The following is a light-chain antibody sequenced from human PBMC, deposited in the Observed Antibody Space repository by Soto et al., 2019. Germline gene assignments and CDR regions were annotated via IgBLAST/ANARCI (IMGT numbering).Light chain of an antibody. CDR1: SSDVGGYNY. CDR3: SSYAGSNNLV. Sequence: QPVLTQPPSASGSPGQSVTISCTGTSSDVGGYNYVSWYQQHPDKAPKLMIYEVTKRPSGVPDRFSGSKSGNTASLTVSGLQTDDEADYYCSSYAGSNNLVFGGGTKVTVL. V-gene: IGLV2-8*01. CDR2: EVT. J-gene: IGLJ2*01.